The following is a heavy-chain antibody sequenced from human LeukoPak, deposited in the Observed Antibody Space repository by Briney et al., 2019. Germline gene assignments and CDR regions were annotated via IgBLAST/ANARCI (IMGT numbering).Heavy chain of an antibody. J-gene: IGHJ6*02. V-gene: IGHV3-23*01. D-gene: IGHD3-16*01. CDR2: ISGSGGST. CDR1: GFTFSSYA. CDR3: AKDLGSGYYYYYGMDV. Sequence: GGSLRLSCAASGFTFSSYAMSWVRQAPGKGLEWVSAISGSGGSTYYADSVKGRFIISRNNSKNTLYLQMNSLRAEDTALYYCAKDLGSGYYYYYGMDVWGQGTMVTVSS.